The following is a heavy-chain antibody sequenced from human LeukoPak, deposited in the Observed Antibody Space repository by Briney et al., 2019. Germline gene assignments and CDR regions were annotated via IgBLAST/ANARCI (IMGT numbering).Heavy chain of an antibody. V-gene: IGHV1-2*02. Sequence: ASVKVSCKASGYTFTGYYMRWVRQAPGQGLEWMGWINPNSGGTNYAQKFQGRVTMTRDTSISTAYMELSRLRSDDTAVYYCARDAAPYGDYVTFDYWGQGTLVTVSS. J-gene: IGHJ4*02. CDR1: GYTFTGYY. CDR3: ARDAAPYGDYVTFDY. CDR2: INPNSGGT. D-gene: IGHD4-17*01.